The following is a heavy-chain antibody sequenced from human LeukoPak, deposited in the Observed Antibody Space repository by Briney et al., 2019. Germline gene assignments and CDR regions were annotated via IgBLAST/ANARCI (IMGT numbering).Heavy chain of an antibody. J-gene: IGHJ5*02. CDR2: ISSSSSYI. CDR3: ARGGLRHNWFDP. V-gene: IGHV3-21*01. CDR1: GFTFSSYS. Sequence: PGGSLRLSCAAPGFTFSSYSMNWVRQAPGKGLEWVSSISSSSSYIYYADSVKGRFTISRDNAKNSLYLQMNSLRAEDTAVYYCARGGLRHNWFDPWGQGTLVTVSS. D-gene: IGHD3-10*01.